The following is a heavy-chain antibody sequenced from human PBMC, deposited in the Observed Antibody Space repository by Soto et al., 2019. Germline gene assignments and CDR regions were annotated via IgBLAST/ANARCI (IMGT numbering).Heavy chain of an antibody. CDR3: ARTVVVTASAFLYYGMDV. D-gene: IGHD2-21*02. Sequence: SVKVSCKASGGTFNSYVISWVRQAPGQGLEWMGGITPMFGTPNYAEKFQDRVTITADESTRTAYMELSSLRSEDTAVYYCARTVVVTASAFLYYGMDVWGQGTTVTVSS. J-gene: IGHJ6*02. CDR2: ITPMFGTP. CDR1: GGTFNSYV. V-gene: IGHV1-69*13.